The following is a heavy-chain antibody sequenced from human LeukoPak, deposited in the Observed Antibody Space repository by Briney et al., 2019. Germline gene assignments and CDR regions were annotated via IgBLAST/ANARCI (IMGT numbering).Heavy chain of an antibody. J-gene: IGHJ4*02. CDR3: TSYIWFGELRVSDY. CDR2: ISGSGGST. CDR1: GFTFSSYA. V-gene: IGHV3-23*01. D-gene: IGHD3-10*01. Sequence: GGSLRLSCAASGFTFSSYAMSWVRQAPGKGLEWVSAISGSGGSTYYADSVKGRFTISRDNSKNTLYLQMNSLRAEDTAVYYCTSYIWFGELRVSDYWGQGTLVTVSS.